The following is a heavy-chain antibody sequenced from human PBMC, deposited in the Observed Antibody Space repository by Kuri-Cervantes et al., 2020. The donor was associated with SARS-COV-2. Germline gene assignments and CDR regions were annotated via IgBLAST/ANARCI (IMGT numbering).Heavy chain of an antibody. CDR2: INWNGGST. V-gene: IGHV3-20*01. J-gene: IGHJ3*02. D-gene: IGHD6-19*01. Sequence: GGSLRLSCAASGFTFDDYGMSWVRQAPGKGLEWVSGINWNGGSTGYADSVEGRFTISRDNAKNSLYLQMNSLRAEDTALYHCARVKAGSDAFDIWGQGTMVTVSS. CDR1: GFTFDDYG. CDR3: ARVKAGSDAFDI.